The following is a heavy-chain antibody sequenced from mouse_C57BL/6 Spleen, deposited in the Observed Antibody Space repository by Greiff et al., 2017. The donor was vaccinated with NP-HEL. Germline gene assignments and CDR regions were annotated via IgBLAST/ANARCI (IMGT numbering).Heavy chain of an antibody. CDR2: IWSGGST. CDR1: GFSLTSYG. J-gene: IGHJ4*01. CDR3: AREGTPDAMDY. V-gene: IGHV2-2*01. Sequence: QVHVKQSGPGLVQPSQSLSITCTVSGFSLTSYGVHWVRQSPGTGLEWLGVIWSGGSTDYNAAFISRLSISKDNSKSQVFFKMNSLQADDTAIYYCAREGTPDAMDYWGQGTSVTVSS. D-gene: IGHD2-14*01.